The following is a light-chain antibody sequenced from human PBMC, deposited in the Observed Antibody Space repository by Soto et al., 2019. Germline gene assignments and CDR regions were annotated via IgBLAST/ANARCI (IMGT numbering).Light chain of an antibody. J-gene: IGKJ4*01. CDR2: GAS. V-gene: IGKV3-15*01. Sequence: EIVMTQSPATLSVSPGERATLSCRASQSVSSNLAWYQQKPGQAPRLLIYGASTRATGIPARFSGSGSGTEFTLTISSLQSEDAAVYYCQQYYLPPITFGGGTKVEIK. CDR3: QQYYLPPIT. CDR1: QSVSSN.